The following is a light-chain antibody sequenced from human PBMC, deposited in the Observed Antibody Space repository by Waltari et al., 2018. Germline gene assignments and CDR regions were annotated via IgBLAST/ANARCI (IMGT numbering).Light chain of an antibody. CDR1: SSDVGSYIY. Sequence: QSALTQPASVSGSPGQSITISCTGTSSDVGSYIYVSWYQQHPGKAPKCMIYEVNNRPSGVSNRFSGSKSGNTASLTISGLQPEDEADYYCSSYTTSNTVVFGGGTKLTVL. CDR2: EVN. CDR3: SSYTTSNTVV. J-gene: IGLJ2*01. V-gene: IGLV2-14*01.